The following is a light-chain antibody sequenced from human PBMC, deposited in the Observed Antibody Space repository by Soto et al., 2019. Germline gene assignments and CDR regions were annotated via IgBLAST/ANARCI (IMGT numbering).Light chain of an antibody. CDR3: MQALQSLT. J-gene: IGKJ5*01. CDR1: QSLLYNNTYNY. Sequence: EIVMTQSPLTLPVTPGEPASISCRSSQSLLYNNTYNYLDWYVQKPGQSPQLLIYFSSNRAPGVPDRFSGSGSGTDFTLKITRVEAEDVGTYYCMQALQSLTVGQGTRLEIK. CDR2: FSS. V-gene: IGKV2-28*01.